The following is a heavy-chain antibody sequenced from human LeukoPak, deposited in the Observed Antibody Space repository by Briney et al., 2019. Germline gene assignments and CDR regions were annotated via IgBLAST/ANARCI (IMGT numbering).Heavy chain of an antibody. CDR2: VHRDGYT. CDR1: GASITYY. J-gene: IGHJ3*01. Sequence: SETLSLTCAVSGASITYYWSWVRQPPGKGLEWIGEVHRDGYTNYNPSLESRVTMSVDTSKNQFSLKLSSVTAADTAVYYCARLLRRTSYYDILTGYYDAFDVWGQGTMVTVSS. D-gene: IGHD3-9*01. CDR3: ARLLRRTSYYDILTGYYDAFDV. V-gene: IGHV4-4*02.